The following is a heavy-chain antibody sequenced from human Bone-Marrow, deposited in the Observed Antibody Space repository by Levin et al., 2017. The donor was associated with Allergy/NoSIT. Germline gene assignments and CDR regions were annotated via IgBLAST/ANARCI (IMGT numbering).Heavy chain of an antibody. D-gene: IGHD3-16*01. Sequence: GGSLRLSCKASGYTFTAYYLHWVRQAPGPGLEWMGWIDPNTGATNYAQKFQGRVTMTWDTSITTAYMELSRLTSDDTAVYYCARDLREWGVVTSIGLWGQGTLVTVSS. CDR3: ARDLREWGVVTSIGL. J-gene: IGHJ4*02. CDR1: GYTFTAYY. CDR2: IDPNTGAT. V-gene: IGHV1-2*02.